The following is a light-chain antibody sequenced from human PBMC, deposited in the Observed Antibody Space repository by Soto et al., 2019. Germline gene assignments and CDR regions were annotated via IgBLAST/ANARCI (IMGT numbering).Light chain of an antibody. J-gene: IGKJ1*01. CDR2: GAS. V-gene: IGKV3-20*01. CDR1: QSVSSSD. CDR3: QQYGSSRT. Sequence: EIVVTQSPGTLSLSPGEIATLSCRASQSVSSSDLAWYQQKTGQAPRLLIYGASSRATGIPDRFSGSGSGTDFTLTISRLEPEDFAVYYCQQYGSSRTFGQGTKVEIK.